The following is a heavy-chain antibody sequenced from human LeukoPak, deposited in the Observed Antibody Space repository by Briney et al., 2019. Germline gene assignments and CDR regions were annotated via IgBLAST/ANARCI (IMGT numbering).Heavy chain of an antibody. V-gene: IGHV1-8*02. Sequence: GASVKVSCKASGYTFTSYYMHWVRQATGQGRDWMGWMNPNSGNTGYAQKFQGRVTMTRNTSISTDYMELSTLRSEDTAVYYCARASDNSRSWYLEPYFDYWAQGTLVTVSS. J-gene: IGHJ4*02. CDR1: GYTFTSYY. CDR3: ARASDNSRSWYLEPYFDY. CDR2: MNPNSGNT. D-gene: IGHD6-13*01.